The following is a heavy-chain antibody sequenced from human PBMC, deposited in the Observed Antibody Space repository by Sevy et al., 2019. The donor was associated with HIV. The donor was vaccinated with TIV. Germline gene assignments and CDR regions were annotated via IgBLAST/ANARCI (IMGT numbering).Heavy chain of an antibody. CDR3: ARGNLGYCSSTSCYEFGYYYMDV. Sequence: SETLSLTCAVYGGSFSGYYWSWIRQPPGKGLEWIGEINHSGSTNYNPSLKSRVTISGDTSKNQFSLKLSSVTAADTAVYYCARGNLGYCSSTSCYEFGYYYMDVWGKGTTVTVSS. V-gene: IGHV4-34*01. D-gene: IGHD2-2*01. CDR1: GGSFSGYY. J-gene: IGHJ6*03. CDR2: INHSGST.